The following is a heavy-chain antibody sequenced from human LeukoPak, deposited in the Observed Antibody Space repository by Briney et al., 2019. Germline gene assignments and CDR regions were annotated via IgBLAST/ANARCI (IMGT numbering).Heavy chain of an antibody. Sequence: AAVTVSCKASGYTFTSYGINWVRQAPGQGLEWMGWISAYNSNTHYAQKLQGRVTMTTDTSTSTAYMEVRSLRSDDTAVYYCARDFPRYYDFWSGYSGGAFDIWGQGTMVTVSS. V-gene: IGHV1-18*01. J-gene: IGHJ3*02. CDR2: ISAYNSNT. D-gene: IGHD3-3*01. CDR1: GYTFTSYG. CDR3: ARDFPRYYDFWSGYSGGAFDI.